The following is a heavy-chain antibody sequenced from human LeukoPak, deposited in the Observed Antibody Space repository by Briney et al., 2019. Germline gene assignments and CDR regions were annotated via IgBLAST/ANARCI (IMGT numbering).Heavy chain of an antibody. D-gene: IGHD3-10*01. CDR1: GGTFSSYA. Sequence: SVKVSCKASGGTFSSYAISWVRQAPGQGLEWMGGIIPIFGTANYAQKFQGRVTITADKSTSTAYMELSSLRSEDTAVYYCARRGTSMFRGVHMGPHDGFDIWGQGTLVTVSS. V-gene: IGHV1-69*06. CDR3: ARRGTSMFRGVHMGPHDGFDI. CDR2: IIPIFGTA. J-gene: IGHJ4*02.